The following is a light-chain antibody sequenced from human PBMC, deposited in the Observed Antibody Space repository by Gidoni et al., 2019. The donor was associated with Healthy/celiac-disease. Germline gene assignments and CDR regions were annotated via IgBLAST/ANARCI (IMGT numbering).Light chain of an antibody. CDR3: QQYNNWPPVCS. J-gene: IGKJ2*04. CDR1: QSVSSN. CDR2: GAS. Sequence: EIVMTQSPATLSVSPGERATLSCRASQSVSSNLAWYQQKPGQATRLLIYGASTRATGIPARFSGSGSGTEFTLTISSLQSEDFAVYYCQQYNNWPPVCSFGQGTKLEIK. V-gene: IGKV3-15*01.